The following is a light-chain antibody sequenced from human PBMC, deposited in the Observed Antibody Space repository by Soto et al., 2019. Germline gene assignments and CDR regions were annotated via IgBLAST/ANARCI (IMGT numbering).Light chain of an antibody. Sequence: SVLTKSGGTLSLARGERATLACRASQSVTSNYLAWYQQKPGQTPRLLIFGSSTRATGIPDRFSGSVSGTDFTLTICALEAAQLAVYSCQQYGASPRTFSRGTKVDIK. V-gene: IGKV3-20*01. J-gene: IGKJ1*01. CDR1: QSVTSNY. CDR3: QQYGASPRT. CDR2: GSS.